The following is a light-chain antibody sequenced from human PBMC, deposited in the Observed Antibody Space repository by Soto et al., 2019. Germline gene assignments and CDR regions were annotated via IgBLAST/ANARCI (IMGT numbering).Light chain of an antibody. CDR1: SDDIGAYNF. Sequence: QSALTQPASVSGSPGQSIPISGTGTSDDIGAYNFVSWYQQHPGKAPKLMLYDVNIRPSGVSIRFSGSKSGNTASLTISGLQAEDEADYYCTSWTTSTTMIFGGGTKLTVL. J-gene: IGLJ2*01. CDR3: TSWTTSTTMI. V-gene: IGLV2-14*03. CDR2: DVN.